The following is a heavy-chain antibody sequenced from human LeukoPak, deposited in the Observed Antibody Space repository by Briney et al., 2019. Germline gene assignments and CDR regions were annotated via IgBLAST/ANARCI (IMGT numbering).Heavy chain of an antibody. V-gene: IGHV3-48*04. D-gene: IGHD3-22*01. CDR2: ISSSGSTI. J-gene: IGHJ4*02. Sequence: GGSLRLSCAASGFTFSSYAMGWVRQAPGKGLEWVSYISSSGSTIYYADSVKGRFTISRDNAKNSLYLQMNSLRAEDTAVYYCARDMEPRNYYDSSGTPDYWGQGTLVTVSS. CDR3: ARDMEPRNYYDSSGTPDY. CDR1: GFTFSSYA.